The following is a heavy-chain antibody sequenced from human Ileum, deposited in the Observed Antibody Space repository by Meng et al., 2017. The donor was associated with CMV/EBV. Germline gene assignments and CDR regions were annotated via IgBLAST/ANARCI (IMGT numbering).Heavy chain of an antibody. CDR1: GYSFSGYY. J-gene: IGHJ4*02. Sequence: QGQLVQSGAEVKKPGASVKVSCKASGYSFSGYYIQWVRQAPGQGPEWMGWINPKSGRANYAQKFQGRVTLTRDTSISTANMELSSLRSDDTAVYYCARGVRVGTSREFYFDYWGPGTLVT. D-gene: IGHD1-26*01. CDR3: ARGVRVGTSREFYFDY. CDR2: INPKSGRA. V-gene: IGHV1-2*02.